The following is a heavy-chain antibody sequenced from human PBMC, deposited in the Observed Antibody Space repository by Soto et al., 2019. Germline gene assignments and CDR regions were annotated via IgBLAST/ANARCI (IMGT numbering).Heavy chain of an antibody. V-gene: IGHV3-64D*06. CDR3: VKVAASYYYGMDV. J-gene: IGHJ6*02. Sequence: GGSLRLSCSASGFTFITYAMRWVRQAPGKGLECVSAISSNGASTYYADSVKGRFTISRDNSKNTLYLQMSSLRAEDTAVYYCVKVAASYYYGMDVWGQGTTVTVSS. CDR1: GFTFITYA. CDR2: ISSNGAST.